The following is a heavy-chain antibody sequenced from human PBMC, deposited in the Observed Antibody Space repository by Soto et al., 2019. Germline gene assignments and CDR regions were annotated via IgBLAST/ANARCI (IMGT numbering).Heavy chain of an antibody. CDR3: ARARKSYYGSGRNYYYGMDV. J-gene: IGHJ6*02. Sequence: SETLSLTCTVSGGSISSYYWSWIRQPPGKGLEWIGYIYYSGSTNYNPSLKSRVTISVDTSKNQFSLKLSSVTAADTAVYYCARARKSYYGSGRNYYYGMDVWGQGTTVTVSS. CDR1: GGSISSYY. D-gene: IGHD3-10*01. V-gene: IGHV4-59*12. CDR2: IYYSGST.